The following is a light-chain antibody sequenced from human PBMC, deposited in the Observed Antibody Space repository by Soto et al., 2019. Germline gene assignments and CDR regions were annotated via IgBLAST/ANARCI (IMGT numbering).Light chain of an antibody. Sequence: DIPMTQSPSTLSSSVGDRVIITCRASQSITTWLAWYQQKPGKAPKLLIYDASSLESGVPSRFSGSGSGTEFTLTISSLQPDDFATYYCQHYNEYSRAFGQGTRVEIK. CDR2: DAS. CDR1: QSITTW. CDR3: QHYNEYSRA. J-gene: IGKJ1*01. V-gene: IGKV1-5*01.